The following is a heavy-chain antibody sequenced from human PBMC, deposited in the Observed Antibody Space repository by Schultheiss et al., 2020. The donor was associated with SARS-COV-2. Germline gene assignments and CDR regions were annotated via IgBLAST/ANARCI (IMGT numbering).Heavy chain of an antibody. D-gene: IGHD3-3*01. CDR2: ISSSGSTI. J-gene: IGHJ4*02. CDR3: ARDRGGLYDYYFDY. CDR1: GFTFSDYY. V-gene: IGHV3-11*04. Sequence: GESLKISCAASGFTFSDYYMSWIRQAPGKGLEWVSYISSSGSTIYYADSVKGRFTISRDNSKNTLYLQMNSLRAEDTAVYYCARDRGGLYDYYFDYWGQGTLVTVSS.